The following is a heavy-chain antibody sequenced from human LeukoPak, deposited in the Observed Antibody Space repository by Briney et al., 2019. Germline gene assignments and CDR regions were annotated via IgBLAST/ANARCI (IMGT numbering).Heavy chain of an antibody. D-gene: IGHD4-23*01. CDR2: IYYSGST. J-gene: IGHJ4*02. V-gene: IGHV4-59*01. CDR1: GGSISSYY. CDR3: ARDRWSLGY. Sequence: SETLSLTCTVSGGSISSYYWSWIRQPPGKGLEWIGYIYYSGSTNYNPSLKSRVTISVDTSKNQFSLKLSSVTAADTAVYYCARDRWSLGYWGQGTLVTVSS.